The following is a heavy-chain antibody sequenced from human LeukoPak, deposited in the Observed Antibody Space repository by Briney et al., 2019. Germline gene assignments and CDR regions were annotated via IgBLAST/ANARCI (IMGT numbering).Heavy chain of an antibody. CDR1: GYTFTSYG. Sequence: ASVKVSCKASGYTFTSYGISWVRQAPGQGLEWMGWISAYNGNTNYAQKLQGRVTMTTDTSTSTAYMELRSLRSDDTAVYYCARARRPKDSSGYYYLDYWGQGTLVTVSS. D-gene: IGHD3-22*01. J-gene: IGHJ4*02. CDR3: ARARRPKDSSGYYYLDY. CDR2: ISAYNGNT. V-gene: IGHV1-18*01.